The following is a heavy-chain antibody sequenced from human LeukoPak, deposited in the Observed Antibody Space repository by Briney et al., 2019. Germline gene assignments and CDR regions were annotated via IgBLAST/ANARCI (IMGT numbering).Heavy chain of an antibody. Sequence: ASVKVSCKVSGYTLSEVSMHWVRQPPGKGREWMGGFSPENGEAVYAQKFQGRVTMTEDTSTDTATMDLSSLRSEDTAVYFCATYLSSSSSLFDYWGQGTLITVSS. CDR1: GYTLSEVS. CDR3: ATYLSSSSSLFDY. D-gene: IGHD6-6*01. J-gene: IGHJ4*02. V-gene: IGHV1-24*01. CDR2: FSPENGEA.